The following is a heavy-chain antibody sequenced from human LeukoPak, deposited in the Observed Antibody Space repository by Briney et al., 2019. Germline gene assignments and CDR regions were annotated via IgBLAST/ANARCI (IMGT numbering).Heavy chain of an antibody. CDR2: IYYSGST. V-gene: IGHV4-39*01. CDR1: GGSISSSSYY. CDR3: ARNPSLHIVVVTAIDY. D-gene: IGHD2-21*02. J-gene: IGHJ4*02. Sequence: SETLSLTCSVPGGSISSSSYYWGWIRQPPGKGREWIGNIYYSGSTYYNPSLKSRVTISVDTSKNQFSLKLSSVTAADTAVYYCARNPSLHIVVVTAIDYWGQGILVTVSS.